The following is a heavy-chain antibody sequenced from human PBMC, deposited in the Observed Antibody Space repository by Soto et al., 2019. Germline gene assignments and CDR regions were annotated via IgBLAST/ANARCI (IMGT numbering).Heavy chain of an antibody. Sequence: SVKVSCKASGFVSTNYNFHWVRQAPGQSLEWMGRINAANGNTQYSQNFQGRVTFTSDASASTAFMELTNLRFEDKAMYYCATDYGSNWRLWGQGTLVTVS. CDR1: GFVSTNYN. CDR3: ATDYGSNWRL. CDR2: INAANGNT. D-gene: IGHD3-10*01. J-gene: IGHJ4*02. V-gene: IGHV1-3*01.